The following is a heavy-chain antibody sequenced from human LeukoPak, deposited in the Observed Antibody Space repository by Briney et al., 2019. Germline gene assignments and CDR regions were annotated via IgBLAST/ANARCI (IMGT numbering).Heavy chain of an antibody. V-gene: IGHV4-39*01. CDR1: GGSFSGYY. CDR2: IYYSGST. D-gene: IGHD1-14*01. J-gene: IGHJ5*02. CDR3: ATLVPPGWFDP. Sequence: SETLSLTCAVYGGSFSGYYWGWIRQPPGKGLEWIGSIYYSGSTYYKPSLKSRLTISLDTSKNQFSLKLTSVTAADTAVYYCATLVPPGWFDPWGQGTLVTVSS.